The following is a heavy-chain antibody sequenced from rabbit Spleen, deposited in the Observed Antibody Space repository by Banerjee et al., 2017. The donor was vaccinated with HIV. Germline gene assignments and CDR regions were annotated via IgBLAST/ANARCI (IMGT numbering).Heavy chain of an antibody. Sequence: QEQLVESGGGLVKPEGSLTLTCEASGFSFSDRDVMCWVRQAPGKGLEWIACIDTGSSGFTYFASWAKGRFTISKTSSTTVTLQMTSLTAADTATYFCARDTSSSFSSYGMDLWGQGTLVTVS. CDR3: ARDTSSSFSSYGMDL. V-gene: IGHV1S45*01. J-gene: IGHJ6*01. CDR1: GFSFSDRDV. CDR2: IDTGSSGFT. D-gene: IGHD1-1*01.